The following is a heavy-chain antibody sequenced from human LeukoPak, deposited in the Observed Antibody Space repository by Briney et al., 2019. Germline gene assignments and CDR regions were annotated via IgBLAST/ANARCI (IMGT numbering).Heavy chain of an antibody. J-gene: IGHJ5*02. CDR2: IYYSGST. V-gene: IGHV4-39*01. CDR1: GGSISSSSYS. CDR3: ARHWRYHGSGSYYNFHDPTRGRPDVGFDP. Sequence: PSETLSLTCTVSGGSISSSSYSWGWIRQPPGKGLEWIGSIYYSGSTYYNPSLKSRVTISVDTSKNQFSLKLSSVTAADTAVYYCARHWRYHGSGSYYNFHDPTRGRPDVGFDPWGQGTLVTVSS. D-gene: IGHD3-10*01.